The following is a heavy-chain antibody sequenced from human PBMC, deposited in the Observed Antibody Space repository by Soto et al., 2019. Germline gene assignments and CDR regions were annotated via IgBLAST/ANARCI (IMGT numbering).Heavy chain of an antibody. V-gene: IGHV4-39*01. J-gene: IGHJ4*02. CDR1: GGSVSSSNHY. CDR2: IYYIGST. CDR3: ARSMQQLIQSYDY. D-gene: IGHD6-13*01. Sequence: QLQLQESGPGLVRPSETLSLTCTVSGGSVSSSNHYWGWIRQSPGKGLEWIGSIYYIGSTYYNPSLRSRVTISVDTSKKQFSLKLSSVTAADTAVYYCARSMQQLIQSYDYWGQGTLVTVSS.